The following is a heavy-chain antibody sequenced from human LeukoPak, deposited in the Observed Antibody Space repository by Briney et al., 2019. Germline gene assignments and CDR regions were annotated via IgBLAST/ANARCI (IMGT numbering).Heavy chain of an antibody. J-gene: IGHJ4*02. V-gene: IGHV3-74*01. D-gene: IGHD3-10*01. CDR2: INSDGSSL. Sequence: GGSLRLSCAASGFTFRSYWMHWVRQAPGNGLAWISRINSDGSSLSYADSVKGRFTISRDNAKSTLYLQMNSLRAEDTAVYYCNYGSGSYPRYWGQGTLVTVSS. CDR3: NYGSGSYPRY. CDR1: GFTFRSYW.